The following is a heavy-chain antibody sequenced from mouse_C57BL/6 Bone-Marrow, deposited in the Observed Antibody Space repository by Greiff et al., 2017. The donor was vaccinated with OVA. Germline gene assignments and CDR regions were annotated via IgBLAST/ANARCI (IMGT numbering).Heavy chain of an antibody. Sequence: VQLQQSGPELVKPGASVKISCKASGYTFTDYYMNWVKQSHGKSLEWIGDINPNNGGTSYNQKFKGKATLTVDKSSSTAYMELRSLTSEDSAVYYCARRAHDGWTWFAYWGQGTLVTVSA. D-gene: IGHD2-3*01. CDR1: GYTFTDYY. J-gene: IGHJ3*01. CDR3: ARRAHDGWTWFAY. V-gene: IGHV1-26*01. CDR2: INPNNGGT.